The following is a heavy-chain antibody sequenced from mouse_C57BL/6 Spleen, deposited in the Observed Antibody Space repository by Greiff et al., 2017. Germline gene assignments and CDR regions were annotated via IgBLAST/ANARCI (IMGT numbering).Heavy chain of an antibody. Sequence: EVQGVESGGGLVKPGGSLKLSCAASGFTFSSYAMSWVRQTPEKRLEWVATISDGGSYTYYPDNVKGRFTISRDNAKNNLYLQMSHLKSEDTAMYYCAREDSRGYAMDYWGQGTSVTVSS. CDR3: AREDSRGYAMDY. V-gene: IGHV5-4*01. J-gene: IGHJ4*01. CDR2: ISDGGSYT. CDR1: GFTFSSYA.